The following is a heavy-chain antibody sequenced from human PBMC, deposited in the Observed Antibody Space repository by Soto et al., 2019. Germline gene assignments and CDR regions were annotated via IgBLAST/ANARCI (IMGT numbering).Heavy chain of an antibody. V-gene: IGHV4-39*01. J-gene: IGHJ5*02. CDR2: IYYSGST. Sequence: SETLSLTCTVSGGSISSSSYYWGWIRQPPGKGLEWIGSIYYSGSTYYNPSLKSRVTISVDTSKNQFSLKLSSVTAADTAVYYCARHTTLRRITMIVVVITPPGRNSWFDPWGQGTLVTVS. D-gene: IGHD3-22*01. CDR1: GGSISSSSYY. CDR3: ARHTTLRRITMIVVVITPPGRNSWFDP.